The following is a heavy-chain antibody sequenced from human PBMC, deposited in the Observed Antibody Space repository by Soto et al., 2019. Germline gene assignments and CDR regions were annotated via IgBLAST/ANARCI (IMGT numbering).Heavy chain of an antibody. CDR3: AKDSVIAVAGTEYFQH. V-gene: IGHV3-9*01. J-gene: IGHJ1*01. CDR2: ISWNSGSI. Sequence: EVQLVESGGGLVQPGRSLRLSCAASGFTFDDYAMHWVRQAPGKGLEWVSGISWNSGSIGYADSVKGRFTISRDNAKNSLYLQMNSLRAEDTALYYCAKDSVIAVAGTEYFQHWGQGTLVTVSS. D-gene: IGHD6-19*01. CDR1: GFTFDDYA.